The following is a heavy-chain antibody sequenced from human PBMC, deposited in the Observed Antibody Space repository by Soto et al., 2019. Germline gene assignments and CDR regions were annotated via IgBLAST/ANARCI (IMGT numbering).Heavy chain of an antibody. V-gene: IGHV1-69*02. Sequence: QVQLGQCGAEVKKPGSSVKVSCKASGGTFSSYTISWVRQAPGQGLEWMGRIIPILGIANYAQKFQGRVTITADKSTSTAYMELSSLRSEDTAVYYCARSTADLYYYGMDVLGQGTTVTVSS. CDR3: ARSTADLYYYGMDV. D-gene: IGHD4-4*01. CDR1: GGTFSSYT. J-gene: IGHJ6*02. CDR2: IIPILGIA.